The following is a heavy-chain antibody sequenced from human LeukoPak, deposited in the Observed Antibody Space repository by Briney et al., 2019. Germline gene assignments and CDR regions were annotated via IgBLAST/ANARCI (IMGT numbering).Heavy chain of an antibody. D-gene: IGHD1-26*01. V-gene: IGHV3-9*01. CDR3: CGQGHLTYYFDY. CDR2: ISWNSGSI. Sequence: PGRFPRLSCAASGFTFNSCAIYWVRQALARGLEWVSGISWNSGSIGHADSVKGRFTISRDTARNALYLQMNSLRAEDTAVYYCCGQGHLTYYFDYWGPGSLVTVSS. J-gene: IGHJ4*02. CDR1: GFTFNSCA.